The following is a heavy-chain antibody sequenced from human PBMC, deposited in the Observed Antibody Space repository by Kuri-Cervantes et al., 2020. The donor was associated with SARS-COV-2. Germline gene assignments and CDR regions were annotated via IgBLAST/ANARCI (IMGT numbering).Heavy chain of an antibody. Sequence: SVKVSCKASGYTFTSYGISWVRQAPGQGLEWMGGIIPIFGTANYAQKFQGRVTITADESTSTAYMELSRLKSDDTAVYYCARDYYGFDYWGQGTLVTVSS. CDR3: ARDYYGFDY. D-gene: IGHD4-17*01. CDR1: GYTFTSYG. J-gene: IGHJ4*02. V-gene: IGHV1-69*13. CDR2: IIPIFGTA.